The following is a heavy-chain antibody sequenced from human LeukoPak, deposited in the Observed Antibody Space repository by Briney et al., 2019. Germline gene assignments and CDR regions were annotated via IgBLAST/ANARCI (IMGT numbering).Heavy chain of an antibody. J-gene: IGHJ4*02. CDR2: INPNTGGT. D-gene: IGHD2/OR15-2a*01. Sequence: ASVKVSCTASGYTFNDYYIHWVRQAPGQGHEWMGWINPNTGGTNYGQKFQGRVTMTRDTSISTAYMELSRLRSDDTALYYCARDWGASTLVEYWGQGTLVTVSS. CDR3: ARDWGASTLVEY. CDR1: GYTFNDYY. V-gene: IGHV1-2*02.